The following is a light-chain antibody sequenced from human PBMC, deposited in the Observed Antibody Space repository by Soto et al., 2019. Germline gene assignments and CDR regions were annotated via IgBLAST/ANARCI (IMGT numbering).Light chain of an antibody. V-gene: IGLV9-49*01. CDR1: SSYSNYK. CDR3: GADHGSGSTFVYV. Sequence: QTVVTQPPSASASLGASVTLTCTLSSSYSNYKVDWYQQRPGKGPRFVMRVGPGGIVGSKGDGIPDRFSVLSSGLNRFLTIKNIQVEDESDYHCGADHGSGSTFVYVFGAGTKLTVL. J-gene: IGLJ1*01. CDR2: VGPGGIVG.